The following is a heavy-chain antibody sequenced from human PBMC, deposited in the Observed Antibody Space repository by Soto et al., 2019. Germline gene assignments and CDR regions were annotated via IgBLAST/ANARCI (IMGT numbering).Heavy chain of an antibody. V-gene: IGHV2-5*02. J-gene: IGHJ6*02. CDR3: AHSRCGGDCLQSYSSHYYYGMDV. CDR2: IYWDDVK. Sequence: QITLKESGPTLVRPTQTLTLTCTFSGFSLSTSGVGVGWIRQPPGKALEWLALIYWDDVKSYSPSLKRRLTITKDTSKNHVVLTMTNMDPVDTATYYCAHSRCGGDCLQSYSSHYYYGMDVWGQGTTVTVSS. D-gene: IGHD2-21*02. CDR1: GFSLSTSGVG.